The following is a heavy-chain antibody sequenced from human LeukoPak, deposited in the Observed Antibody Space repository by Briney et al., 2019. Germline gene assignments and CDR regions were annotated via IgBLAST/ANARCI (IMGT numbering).Heavy chain of an antibody. CDR1: GFTFDDYG. V-gene: IGHV3-21*01. CDR2: ISSSSSYI. D-gene: IGHD6-19*01. J-gene: IGHJ6*03. CDR3: ASIRGWGDYYYYYMDV. Sequence: GGSLRLSCAASGFTFDDYGMSWVRQAPGKGLEWVSYISSSSSYIYYADSVKGRFTISRDNAKSSLYLQMNSLRAEDTAVYYCASIRGWGDYYYYYMDVWGKGTTVTISS.